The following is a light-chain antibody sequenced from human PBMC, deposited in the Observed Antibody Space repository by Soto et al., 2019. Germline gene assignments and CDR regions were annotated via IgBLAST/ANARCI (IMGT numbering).Light chain of an antibody. CDR3: QKFNSAPFT. Sequence: DILMTQSPSSLSASVGDRVTITCRASQGINNYLVWYQQKPGKLPKLLISGASTVQSGVPSRFSGSQSGTDFTLTISSLQPEDFATYYCQKFNSAPFTFGPGTKVDIK. J-gene: IGKJ3*01. CDR1: QGINNY. V-gene: IGKV1-27*01. CDR2: GAS.